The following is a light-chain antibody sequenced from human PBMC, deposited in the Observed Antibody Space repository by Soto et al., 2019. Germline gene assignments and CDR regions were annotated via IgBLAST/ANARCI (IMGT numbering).Light chain of an antibody. CDR3: SSYTSSSTLDV. Sequence: QSALTQPASVSGSPGQSITISCTGTSSDVGGYNYVSWYQQNPGKAPKLMIYDVSVRPSGVSNRFSGSKSGNTASLTISGLQAEDEADYYCSSYTSSSTLDVFGTGTQLTVL. V-gene: IGLV2-14*01. J-gene: IGLJ1*01. CDR2: DVS. CDR1: SSDVGGYNY.